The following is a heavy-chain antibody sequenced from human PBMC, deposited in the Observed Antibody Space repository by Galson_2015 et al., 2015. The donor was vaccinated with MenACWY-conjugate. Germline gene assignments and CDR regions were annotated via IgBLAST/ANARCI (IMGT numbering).Heavy chain of an antibody. J-gene: IGHJ6*02. Sequence: SLRLSCAASGFTFSGSAIHWVRQASGRGLEWVGRIRGKVGSYATVYAASMKGRFTISRDDSKGTAYLQMNSLETEDTAVYYCSRLGEDTSYFSNYDMDVWGQGTTVTVSS. CDR2: IRGKVGSYAT. D-gene: IGHD3-10*01. CDR1: GFTFSGSA. CDR3: SRLGEDTSYFSNYDMDV. V-gene: IGHV3-73*01.